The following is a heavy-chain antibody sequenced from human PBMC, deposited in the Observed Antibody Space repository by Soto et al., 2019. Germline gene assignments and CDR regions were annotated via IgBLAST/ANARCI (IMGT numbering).Heavy chain of an antibody. J-gene: IGHJ6*02. CDR1: GYSFTSYW. Sequence: EVQLVQSGAEVKEPGESLKISCKGSGYSFTSYWIGWVRQMPGKGLEWMRMIYPGDSDTRYSPSFQGQVTISADKSISTAYLQWSSLKASDTAMYYCAGGGVRGVITRTRDYYGMDVWGQGTTVTVSS. D-gene: IGHD3-10*01. CDR2: IYPGDSDT. CDR3: AGGGVRGVITRTRDYYGMDV. V-gene: IGHV5-51*01.